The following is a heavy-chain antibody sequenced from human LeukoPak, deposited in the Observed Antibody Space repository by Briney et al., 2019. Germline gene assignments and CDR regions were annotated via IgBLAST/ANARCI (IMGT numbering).Heavy chain of an antibody. CDR1: GYTFTGYY. CDR2: INPSGGST. D-gene: IGHD6-25*01. Sequence: GASVKVSCKASGYTFTGYYMHWVRQAPGQGLEWMGIINPSGGSTSYAQKFQGRVTMTRDMSTSTVYMELSSLRSEDTAVYYCARDYSSGWEPYWYFDLWGRGTLVTVSS. V-gene: IGHV1-46*01. J-gene: IGHJ2*01. CDR3: ARDYSSGWEPYWYFDL.